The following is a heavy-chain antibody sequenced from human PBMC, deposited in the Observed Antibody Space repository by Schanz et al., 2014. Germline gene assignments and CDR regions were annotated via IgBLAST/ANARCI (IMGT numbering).Heavy chain of an antibody. CDR1: GFSFSTYA. Sequence: QVQLVESGGGVVQPGRSLRLSCAASGFSFSTYAMHWVRQAPGKGLRCVAVISGNGGEKYYADSVKGRFTISRDNSENTLFVEMNSRTLEDTAVNYSARDDGGGFNQTAYWGQGARLTVSS. V-gene: IGHV3-30*04. J-gene: IGHJ4*02. CDR3: ARDDGGGFNQTAY. D-gene: IGHD2-15*01. CDR2: ISGNGGEK.